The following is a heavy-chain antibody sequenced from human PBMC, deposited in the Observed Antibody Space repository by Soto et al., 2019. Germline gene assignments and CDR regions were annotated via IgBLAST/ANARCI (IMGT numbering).Heavy chain of an antibody. J-gene: IGHJ4*02. CDR2: INHSGST. V-gene: IGHV4-34*01. CDR3: ARVGRGLGYCSSTSCPNYYFDY. Sequence: QVQLQQWGAGLLKPSETLSLTCAVYGGSFSGYYWSWIRQPPGKGLEWIGEINHSGSTNYNPSLKSRVTISVDTSKNQFSLKLSSGTAADTAVYYCARVGRGLGYCSSTSCPNYYFDYWGQGTLVTVSS. CDR1: GGSFSGYY. D-gene: IGHD2-2*01.